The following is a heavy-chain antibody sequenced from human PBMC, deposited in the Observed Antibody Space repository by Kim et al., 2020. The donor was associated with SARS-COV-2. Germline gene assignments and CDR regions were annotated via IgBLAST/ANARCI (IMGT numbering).Heavy chain of an antibody. Sequence: SVKVSCKASGGTFSSYAISWVRQAPGQGLEWMGRIIPILGIANYAQKFQGRVTITADKSTSTAYMELSSLRSEDTAVYYCARDPDGSGSYSSSDFDYWGQGTLVTVSS. CDR3: ARDPDGSGSYSSSDFDY. CDR2: IIPILGIA. D-gene: IGHD3-10*01. V-gene: IGHV1-69*04. J-gene: IGHJ4*02. CDR1: GGTFSSYA.